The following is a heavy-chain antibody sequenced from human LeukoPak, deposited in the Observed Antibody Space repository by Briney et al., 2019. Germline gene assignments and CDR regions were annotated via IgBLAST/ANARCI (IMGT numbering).Heavy chain of an antibody. CDR3: ARSYDSSGYRAFDI. Sequence: SETLSLTCTVSGGSISSYYWSWIRQPPGRGLEWIGEINHSGSTNYNPSLKSRVTISVDTSKNQFSLKLSSVTAADTAVYYCARSYDSSGYRAFDIWGQGTMVTVSS. V-gene: IGHV4-34*01. CDR1: GGSISSYY. CDR2: INHSGST. J-gene: IGHJ3*02. D-gene: IGHD3-22*01.